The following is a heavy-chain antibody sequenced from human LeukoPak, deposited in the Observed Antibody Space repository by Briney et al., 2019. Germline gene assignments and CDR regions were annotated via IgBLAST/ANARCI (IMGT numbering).Heavy chain of an antibody. J-gene: IGHJ5*02. V-gene: IGHV1-2*06. Sequence: ASVTVSCTASGYTFTVYYMHWVRQAPGQGLEWMGRINPNSGGTNYAQKFQGRVTMTRDTSISTAYMELSRLRSDDTAVYYCARDPRDFWSGYYNWFDPWGQGTLVTVSS. CDR3: ARDPRDFWSGYYNWFDP. CDR2: INPNSGGT. CDR1: GYTFTVYY. D-gene: IGHD3-3*01.